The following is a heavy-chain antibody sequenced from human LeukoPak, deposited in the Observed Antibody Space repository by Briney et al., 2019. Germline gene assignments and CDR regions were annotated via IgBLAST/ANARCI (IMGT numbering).Heavy chain of an antibody. CDR2: ISGSGGGT. J-gene: IGHJ4*02. CDR1: GFTFSSYA. D-gene: IGHD3-22*01. V-gene: IGHV3-23*01. Sequence: QSGGSLRLSCAASGFTFSSYAMSWVRQAPGKGLEWVSAISGSGGGTYYSDSVKGPFTISRDNSKNTLYLQMNSLRAEDTAVYYCAKAPRYYYDSSGYPYYFDYWGQGTLVTVSS. CDR3: AKAPRYYYDSSGYPYYFDY.